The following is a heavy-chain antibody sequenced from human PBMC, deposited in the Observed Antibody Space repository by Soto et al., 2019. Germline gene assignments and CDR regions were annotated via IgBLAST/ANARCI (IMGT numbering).Heavy chain of an antibody. CDR1: GGSVSSGAYY. Sequence: SETLSLTCTVSGGSVSSGAYYWTWIRQRPGKGLEWIGYIYYSGSTYYSPSLKSRLSISLDTSKNQFSLKLSSVTAADTAVYYCARAYDFWSGYVKGFDPWGQGTLVTVSS. CDR2: IYYSGST. D-gene: IGHD3-3*01. V-gene: IGHV4-31*03. J-gene: IGHJ5*02. CDR3: ARAYDFWSGYVKGFDP.